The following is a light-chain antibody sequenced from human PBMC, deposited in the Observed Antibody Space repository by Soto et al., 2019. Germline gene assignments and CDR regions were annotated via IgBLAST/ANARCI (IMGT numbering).Light chain of an antibody. CDR1: SSDVGSYKL. J-gene: IGLJ3*02. V-gene: IGLV2-23*02. CDR2: EVT. CDR3: CSYAGSDTWV. Sequence: QPVLTQPASVSGSPGQSITISCTGTSSDVGSYKLISWYQQHPGQAPKLMIYEVTKRPSGISNRFSGSKSGNAASLTISGLQAEDEADYYCCSYAGSDTWVFGGGTKLTVL.